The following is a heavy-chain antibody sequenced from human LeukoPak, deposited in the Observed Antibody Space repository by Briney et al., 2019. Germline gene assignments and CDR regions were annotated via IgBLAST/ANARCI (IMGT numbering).Heavy chain of an antibody. CDR1: GFTFSSYA. CDR2: ISGSGGST. CDR3: ARRYSSGWCDY. V-gene: IGHV3-23*01. Sequence: PGGSLRLSCAASGFTFSSYAMSWVRQAPGKGLEWVSAISGSGGSTCYAASVKGRFTISRDNSKNTLYLQMNSLRAEDTAVYYCARRYSSGWCDYWGQGTLVTVSS. J-gene: IGHJ4*02. D-gene: IGHD6-19*01.